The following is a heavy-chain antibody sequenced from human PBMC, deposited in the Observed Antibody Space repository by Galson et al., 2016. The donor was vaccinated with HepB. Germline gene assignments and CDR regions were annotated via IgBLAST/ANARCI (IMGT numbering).Heavy chain of an antibody. Sequence: CAISGDSVSSNSAAWNWIRQSPSRGLEWLGRTYYRFKWYNDYVDSVKSRITIDPDTSKNQFSLQLNSVTPEDTAVYYCAREGAGTYSFDYWGQGTVVTVSS. V-gene: IGHV6-1*01. D-gene: IGHD6-19*01. CDR2: TYYRFKWYN. CDR1: GDSVSSNSAA. J-gene: IGHJ4*02. CDR3: AREGAGTYSFDY.